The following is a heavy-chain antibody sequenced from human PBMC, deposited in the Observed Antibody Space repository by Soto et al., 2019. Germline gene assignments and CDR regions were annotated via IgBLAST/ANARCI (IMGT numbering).Heavy chain of an antibody. Sequence: EVQLVESGGGLVQPGGSLRLSCAASGFTFRSCWMSWVRQAPGKGLEWVANIKDDGSDKYYVDSVKGRFTISRDNAKNSLYLQMNSLRVEDTAVYYCARSSPLGPPGYWGQGTLVTVSA. CDR1: GFTFRSCW. J-gene: IGHJ4*02. CDR3: ARSSPLGPPGY. V-gene: IGHV3-7*01. CDR2: IKDDGSDK.